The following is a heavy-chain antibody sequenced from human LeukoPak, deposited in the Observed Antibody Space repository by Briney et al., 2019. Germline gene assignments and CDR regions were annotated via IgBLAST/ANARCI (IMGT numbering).Heavy chain of an antibody. CDR3: ARELSQIVWGGLDY. Sequence: GGSLRLSCAASGFTFSSYGMHWVRQAPGKGLEWVAVIWYDGSKEYYADSVKGRFTISRDDSKNTLYLQMNSLRVEDTAVYYCARELSQIVWGGLDYGGQGTLVSVSS. CDR1: GFTFSSYG. D-gene: IGHD2-21*01. CDR2: IWYDGSKE. V-gene: IGHV3-33*01. J-gene: IGHJ4*02.